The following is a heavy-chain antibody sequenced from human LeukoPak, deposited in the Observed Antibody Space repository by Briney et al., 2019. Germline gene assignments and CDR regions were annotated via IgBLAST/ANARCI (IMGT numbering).Heavy chain of an antibody. V-gene: IGHV1-8*03. CDR3: ARGKLELDAFDT. J-gene: IGHJ3*02. Sequence: ASVKVSCKASGYTFTSYDINWVRQATGQGLEWMGWMNPNSGNTGYAQKFQGRVTITRNTSISTAYMELSSLRSEDTAVYYCARGKLELDAFDTWGQGTMVTVSS. D-gene: IGHD1-7*01. CDR1: GYTFTSYD. CDR2: MNPNSGNT.